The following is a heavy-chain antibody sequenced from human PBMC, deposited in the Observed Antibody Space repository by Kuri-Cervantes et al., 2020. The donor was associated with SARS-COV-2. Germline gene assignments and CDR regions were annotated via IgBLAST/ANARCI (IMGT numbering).Heavy chain of an antibody. V-gene: IGHV4-61*01. D-gene: IGHD5-12*01. CDR3: ARDFIGGCYYFGMDV. CDR2: IYDSEDI. J-gene: IGHJ6*02. Sequence: GSLRLSCAVSGGSVSSGSFYWNWIRPPPGRGLEWNGDIYDSEDINYNPSLKCRVAISVDTSKNQISLNLSSVTAADTALYYCARDFIGGCYYFGMDVWGQGTTVTVSS. CDR1: GGSVSSGSFY.